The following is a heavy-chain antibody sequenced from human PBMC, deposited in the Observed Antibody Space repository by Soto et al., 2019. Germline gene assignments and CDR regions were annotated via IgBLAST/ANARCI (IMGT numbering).Heavy chain of an antibody. Sequence: QVQLQQWGAGLLKPSETLSLTCAVYGGSFSGYYWSWIRQPPGKGLEWIGEINHSGSTNYNPSLKSRVTISVDTSKNQFSLKLSSVTAADTAVYYCARGQRGHNWYFDLWGRGTLVTVSS. CDR2: INHSGST. CDR1: GGSFSGYY. D-gene: IGHD5-18*01. V-gene: IGHV4-34*01. J-gene: IGHJ2*01. CDR3: ARGQRGHNWYFDL.